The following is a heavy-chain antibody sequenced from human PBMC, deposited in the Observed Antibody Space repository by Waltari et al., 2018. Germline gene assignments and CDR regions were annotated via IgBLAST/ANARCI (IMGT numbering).Heavy chain of an antibody. CDR3: TKMRRNLPRDIIDN. J-gene: IGHJ4*02. CDR2: TSASSGST. Sequence: VQLLESGGGLVQRAGSLRLSCSVSGFIFSRFALSGVSHTPGKGLEWVAGTSASSGSTYYADSVQGRFTISRDNSKKRVFLQMNSLRAEDTATYYCTKMRRNLPRDIIDNWGQGTQVIIAS. V-gene: IGHV3-23*01. CDR1: GFIFSRFA.